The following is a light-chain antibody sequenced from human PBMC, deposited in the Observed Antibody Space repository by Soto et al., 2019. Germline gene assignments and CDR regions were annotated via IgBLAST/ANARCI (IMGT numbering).Light chain of an antibody. Sequence: EIVLTQAPGTLSLSPGEGATLSCRASQSVSSSLSWYQQKRGQAPRLLIHGASSRATGIPDRFSGSGSGRDFTLTISRLEPEDFAVYYCQQYGGSPRTFGQGTKVEVK. CDR3: QQYGGSPRT. J-gene: IGKJ1*01. V-gene: IGKV3-20*01. CDR2: GAS. CDR1: QSVSSS.